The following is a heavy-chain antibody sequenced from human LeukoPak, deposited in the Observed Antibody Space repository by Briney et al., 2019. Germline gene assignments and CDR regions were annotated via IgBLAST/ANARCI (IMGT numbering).Heavy chain of an antibody. CDR3: ARPDEDRGYTYGYNY. J-gene: IGHJ4*02. D-gene: IGHD5-18*01. V-gene: IGHV1-46*01. CDR2: IYPRDGST. CDR1: GYTFTSNY. Sequence: GASVKVSCKASGYTFTSNYIHWVRQAPGQGLEWMGMIYPRDGSTSYAQKFQGRVTVTRDTSTSTVHMELSGLRSEDTAVYFCARPDEDRGYTYGYNYWGQGTLVTVSS.